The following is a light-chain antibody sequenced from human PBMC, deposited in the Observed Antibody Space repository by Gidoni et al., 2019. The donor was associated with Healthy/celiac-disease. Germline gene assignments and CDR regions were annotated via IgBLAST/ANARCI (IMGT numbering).Light chain of an antibody. CDR1: SSDVGGYNY. Sequence: QSALTQPAYVSGSPGHSITTSCTGTSSDVGGYNYVSWYQQPPGKAPKLMIYDVSKRPSGVSSRFSGSKSGNTASLTISVLQAEDEADYYCSSYTSSSTRVFGTGTKVTVL. CDR2: DVS. J-gene: IGLJ1*01. CDR3: SSYTSSSTRV. V-gene: IGLV2-14*01.